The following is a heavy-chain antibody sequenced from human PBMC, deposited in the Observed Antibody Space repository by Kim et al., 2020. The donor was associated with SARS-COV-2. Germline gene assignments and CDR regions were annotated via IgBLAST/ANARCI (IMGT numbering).Heavy chain of an antibody. V-gene: IGHV3-7*01. CDR1: GLTFSNYW. D-gene: IGHD1-26*01. Sequence: GGYLRLSCAASGLTFSNYWMSWVRQTPGKGLEWVANIKEDGTEIYYVDSVKGLFTISRDNAKNSLYLQMNSLRVEDTGLYYCAGGWDGYYFDYWGQGALVTVSS. CDR2: IKEDGTEI. J-gene: IGHJ4*02. CDR3: AGGWDGYYFDY.